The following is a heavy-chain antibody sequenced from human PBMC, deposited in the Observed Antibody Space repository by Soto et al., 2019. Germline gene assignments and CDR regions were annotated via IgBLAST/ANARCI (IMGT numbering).Heavy chain of an antibody. J-gene: IGHJ6*03. D-gene: IGHD3-3*01. V-gene: IGHV3-23*01. CDR2: ISGSGGST. CDR1: GFTFSSYA. Sequence: GGSLRLSCAASGFTFSSYAMSWVRQAPGKGLEWVSAISGSGGSTYYADSVKGRFTISRDNSKNTLYLQMNSLRAEDTAVYYCAKDRLRFLEWLFYMDVWGKGTTVSVS. CDR3: AKDRLRFLEWLFYMDV.